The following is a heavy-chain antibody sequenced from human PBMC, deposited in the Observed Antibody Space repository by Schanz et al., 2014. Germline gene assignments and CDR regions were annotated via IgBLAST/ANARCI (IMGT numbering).Heavy chain of an antibody. J-gene: IGHJ4*02. V-gene: IGHV3-33*01. CDR3: ARSHCNNWYGKGLDY. D-gene: IGHD1-1*01. Sequence: QVQMVESGGGVVQPGRSLRLSCAASGFAFSVYGMHWVRQAPGKGPEWVAVIWADGSTKYYADSVKGRFTISRDNTKNTIYLQMNSLRADDTAADYCARSHCNNWYGKGLDYWGQGTLVTVSS. CDR2: IWADGSTK. CDR1: GFAFSVYG.